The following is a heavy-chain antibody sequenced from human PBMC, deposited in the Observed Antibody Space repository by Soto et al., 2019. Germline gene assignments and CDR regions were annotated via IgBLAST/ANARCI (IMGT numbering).Heavy chain of an antibody. CDR1: GFTFSSYA. CDR2: ISGSGGST. J-gene: IGHJ6*02. D-gene: IGHD3-10*01. V-gene: IGHV3-23*01. CDR3: AKGTSDYYGWGSYRNYYYYGIDV. Sequence: EVQLLESGGGLVQPGGSLRLSCAASGFTFSSYAMSWVRQAPGKGLEWVSAISGSGGSTYYADSVKGRFTISSDNSKNTLYLQMNSLRAEDTAVYYCAKGTSDYYGWGSYRNYYYYGIDVCGQGTTVTVSS.